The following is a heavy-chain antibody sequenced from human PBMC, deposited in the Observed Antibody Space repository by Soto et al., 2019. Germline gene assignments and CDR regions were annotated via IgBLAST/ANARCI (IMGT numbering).Heavy chain of an antibody. J-gene: IGHJ4*02. CDR2: ISSSGSST. Sequence: GGSLRLSCAASGFTFSDYYMSWIRQAPGKGLEWVSYISSSGSSTDYAASVRGRFTISRDNAKNSLFLQMNSLRAEDTAVYYSAGRERSSWYAYWGRGILVTVSS. V-gene: IGHV3-11*03. D-gene: IGHD6-13*01. CDR1: GFTFSDYY. CDR3: AGRERSSWYAY.